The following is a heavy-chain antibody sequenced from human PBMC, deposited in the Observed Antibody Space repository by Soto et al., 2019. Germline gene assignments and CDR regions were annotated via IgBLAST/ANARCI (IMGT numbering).Heavy chain of an antibody. D-gene: IGHD3-10*01. CDR1: DGSISGAGYS. CDR3: ARAKFYSGSGNYTNLMFDP. J-gene: IGHJ5*02. CDR2: IYHSGTF. Sequence: SETLSLTCAVSDGSISGAGYSWSWIRQPPGGGLEWFGYIYHSGTFLKHPSLKTRLTMSLDRSNNQFSLTLNSVTAADTSVYYCARAKFYSGSGNYTNLMFDPWGQGTQVTVS. V-gene: IGHV4-30-2*01.